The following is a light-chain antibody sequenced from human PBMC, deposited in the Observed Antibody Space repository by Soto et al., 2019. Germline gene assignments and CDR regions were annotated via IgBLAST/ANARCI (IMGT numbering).Light chain of an antibody. Sequence: QSALTQPASVSGSPGKSITISCTGTSSDVGSYNLVSWYQHHPGKAPKLMIYEGSKRPSGVSNRFSGSKSGNTASLTISGLQAEDEADYYCCSYAGSSTLVFGGGTKLTVL. CDR2: EGS. V-gene: IGLV2-23*01. J-gene: IGLJ2*01. CDR3: CSYAGSSTLV. CDR1: SSDVGSYNL.